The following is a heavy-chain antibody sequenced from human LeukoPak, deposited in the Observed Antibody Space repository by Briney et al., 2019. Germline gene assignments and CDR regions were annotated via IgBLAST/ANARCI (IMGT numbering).Heavy chain of an antibody. CDR3: ARLEGNLEWLLSSYYYYYYYMDV. J-gene: IGHJ6*03. CDR1: GYTFTSYG. CDR2: ISAYNGNT. V-gene: IGHV1-18*01. Sequence: GASVKVSFKASGYTFTSYGISWVRQAPGQGLEWMGWISAYNGNTNYAQKLQGRVPMTTDTSTSTAYMELRSLRSDDTAVYYCARLEGNLEWLLSSYYYYYYYMDVWGKGTTVTVSS. D-gene: IGHD3-3*01.